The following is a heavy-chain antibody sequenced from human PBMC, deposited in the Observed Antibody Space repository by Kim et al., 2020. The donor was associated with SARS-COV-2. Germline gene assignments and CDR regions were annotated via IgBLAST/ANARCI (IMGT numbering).Heavy chain of an antibody. D-gene: IGHD4-4*01. CDR2: I. V-gene: IGHV3-48*03. J-gene: IGHJ4*02. Sequence: IYHADTVRGRFTIPRDNDKNALFLQMNSLRAEDTAVYYCARGPNYSPFDYWGQGTLVTVSS. CDR3: ARGPNYSPFDY.